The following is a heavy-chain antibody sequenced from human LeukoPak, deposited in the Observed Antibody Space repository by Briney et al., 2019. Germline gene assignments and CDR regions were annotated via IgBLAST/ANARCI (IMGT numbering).Heavy chain of an antibody. CDR1: GGSISSYY. CDR2: INHSGST. J-gene: IGHJ4*02. D-gene: IGHD1-26*01. CDR3: ARAVGARVPFDY. V-gene: IGHV4-34*01. Sequence: SETLSLTCTVSGGSISSYYWSWIRQPPGKGLEWIGEINHSGSTNYNPSLKSRVTISVDTSNNQFSLKLSSVTAADTAVYYCARAVGARVPFDYWGQGTLVTVSS.